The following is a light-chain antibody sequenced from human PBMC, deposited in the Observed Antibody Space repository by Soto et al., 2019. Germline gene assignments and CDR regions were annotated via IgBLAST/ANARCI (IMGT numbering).Light chain of an antibody. CDR3: QQRSDWFT. CDR2: DAS. CDR1: QSVSNF. V-gene: IGKV3-11*01. J-gene: IGKJ5*01. Sequence: EIVLTQSPATLSLSPGERATLSCRASQSVSNFLAWYQQKPGQPPRLLIYDASNRATGIPVRFSGSGSGTDFTLTISSLEPEDFGLYYCQQRSDWFTFGQGTRLEIK.